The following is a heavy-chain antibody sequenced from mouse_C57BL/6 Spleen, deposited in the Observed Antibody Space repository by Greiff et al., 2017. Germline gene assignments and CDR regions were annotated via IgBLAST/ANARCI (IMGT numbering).Heavy chain of an antibody. J-gene: IGHJ3*01. V-gene: IGHV3-6*01. D-gene: IGHD1-1*01. CDR1: GYSITSGYY. CDR3: ARDQGSYYGSSQGFAY. CDR2: ISYDGSN. Sequence: EVKLQESGPGLVKPSQSLSLTCSVTGYSITSGYYWNWIRQFPGNKLEWMGYISYDGSNNYNPSLKNRISITRDTSKNQFFLKLNSVTTEDTATYYCARDQGSYYGSSQGFAYWGQGTLVTVSA.